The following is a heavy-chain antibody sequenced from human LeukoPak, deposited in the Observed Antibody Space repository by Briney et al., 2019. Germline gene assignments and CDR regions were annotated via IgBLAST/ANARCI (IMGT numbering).Heavy chain of an antibody. J-gene: IGHJ4*02. V-gene: IGHV4-34*01. D-gene: IGHD6-13*01. Sequence: SETLSLTCAVYGGSFSGYYWSWIRQPPGKGLEWIGEINHRGNTNYNPSLKSRVTTSVDTSKNQFSLKLSSVTAADTAVYYCARQQQLVRRMDYWGQGTLVTVSS. CDR2: INHRGNT. CDR3: ARQQQLVRRMDY. CDR1: GGSFSGYY.